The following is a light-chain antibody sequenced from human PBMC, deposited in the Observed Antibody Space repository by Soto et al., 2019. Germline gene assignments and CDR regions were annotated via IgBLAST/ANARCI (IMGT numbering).Light chain of an antibody. CDR2: GAS. CDR3: QQYNNWT. CDR1: QSVSSN. Sequence: EIVMTQSPATLSVSPGERATLSCRASQSVSSNLAWYQQKPGQAPRLLIYGASTRATGIPGRFSGSGSGTEFTLTISSLQSEDFAVYYCQQYNNWTFGQGTKVEI. J-gene: IGKJ1*01. V-gene: IGKV3-15*01.